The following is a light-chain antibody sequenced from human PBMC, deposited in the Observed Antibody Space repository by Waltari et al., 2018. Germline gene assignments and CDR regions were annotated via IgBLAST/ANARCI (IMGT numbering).Light chain of an antibody. CDR1: QTISRY. CDR2: GIS. CDR3: QQSNSIPLT. Sequence: DIQMTQSPSSLSASVGDRVTIPCRASQTISRYLNWYQQKPGKAPKLLIYGISSLQSGVPSRFSGSGSGTDFTLTISSLQPEDFATYYCQQSNSIPLTFGGGTKVDIK. J-gene: IGKJ4*01. V-gene: IGKV1-39*01.